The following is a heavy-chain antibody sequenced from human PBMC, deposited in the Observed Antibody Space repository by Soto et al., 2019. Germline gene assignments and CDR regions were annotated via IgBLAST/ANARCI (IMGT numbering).Heavy chain of an antibody. V-gene: IGHV4-61*08. J-gene: IGHJ4*02. CDR1: GGSVRNSGYY. D-gene: IGHD6-13*01. CDR2: IYSSGSA. Sequence: SETLSLTCSVSGGSVRNSGYYWSWIRQPPGKGLEWIGNIYSSGSANYNPSLYSRAIISLDTSKNQFSLSLSSLTAADTAVYYCARGGTRGSSFYWGQGTLVTVSS. CDR3: ARGGTRGSSFY.